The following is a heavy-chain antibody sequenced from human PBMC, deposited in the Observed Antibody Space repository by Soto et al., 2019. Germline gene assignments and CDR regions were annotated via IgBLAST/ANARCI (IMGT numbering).Heavy chain of an antibody. D-gene: IGHD3-22*01. Sequence: ASVKVSCTASGYTFTGYYIHWVRQAPGQGLEWMGWINPKSGGTNYAQRFQGRVTMTRDTSISTAYMDLSGLRSDDTATYYCVNTEDGSGQHSHWFEPWGQGTPVTVAS. CDR3: VNTEDGSGQHSHWFEP. CDR2: INPKSGGT. CDR1: GYTFTGYY. J-gene: IGHJ5*02. V-gene: IGHV1-2*02.